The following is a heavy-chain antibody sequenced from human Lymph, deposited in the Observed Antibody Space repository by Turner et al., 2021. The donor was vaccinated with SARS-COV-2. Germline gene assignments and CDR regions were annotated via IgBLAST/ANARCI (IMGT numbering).Heavy chain of an antibody. CDR3: ARDLGTYGMDV. D-gene: IGHD6-13*01. J-gene: IGHJ6*02. CDR2: IYSGGTT. Sequence: EVQLVETGGGLIQPGGSLRLPCAPSGIIVSRNYMNWVRQAPGKGLEWVSVIYSGGTTYYADSVKGRFTITRDNSKNTLYLQMNSLRVEDTAVYYCARDLGTYGMDVWGQGTTVTVSS. CDR1: GIIVSRNY. V-gene: IGHV3-53*02.